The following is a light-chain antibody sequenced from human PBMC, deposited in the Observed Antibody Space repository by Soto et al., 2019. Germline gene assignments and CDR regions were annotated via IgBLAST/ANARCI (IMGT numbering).Light chain of an antibody. J-gene: IGLJ3*02. CDR3: AAWDDNLNGPL. CDR2: SDD. CDR1: NSNIGRYS. Sequence: QSVLTQPPSVSAAPGQTVTISCSGSNSNIGRYSVNWYQHFPGTAPKILIYSDDERPSGVPDRFSGSKSGTSASLAISGLQSEDEAEYYCAAWDDNLNGPLFGGGTKLTVL. V-gene: IGLV1-44*01.